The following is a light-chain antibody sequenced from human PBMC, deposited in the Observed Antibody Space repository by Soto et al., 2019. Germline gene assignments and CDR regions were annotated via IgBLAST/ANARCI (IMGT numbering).Light chain of an antibody. CDR2: EVS. V-gene: IGLV2-23*02. J-gene: IGLJ1*01. Sequence: QSALTQSASVSGSPGQSITISCTGTSSDIGTYNLVSWYQQHPGKAPKLMIYEVSKRPSGVSDRFSGSKSGNTASLTISGLQAEDEADYYCCSYAGSSYVFXAGTKVTVL. CDR3: CSYAGSSYV. CDR1: SSDIGTYNL.